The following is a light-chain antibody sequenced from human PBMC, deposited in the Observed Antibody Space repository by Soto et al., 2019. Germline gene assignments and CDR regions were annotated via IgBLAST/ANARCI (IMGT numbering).Light chain of an antibody. V-gene: IGKV1-5*03. Sequence: DIQMTQSPSTLSASVGDRVTITCRASQYISVWLAWYQQKPGKDPKILIYKASSLQSGVPSRFSGSGSGTEFTLTISSLQPDDFATYYCQQYNSYSSAFGGGTKVEIK. CDR3: QQYNSYSSA. CDR1: QYISVW. J-gene: IGKJ4*01. CDR2: KAS.